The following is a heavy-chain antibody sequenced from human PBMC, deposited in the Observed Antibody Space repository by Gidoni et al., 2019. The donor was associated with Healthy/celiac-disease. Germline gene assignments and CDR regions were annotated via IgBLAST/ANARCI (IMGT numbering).Heavy chain of an antibody. CDR3: ARSGSYVDAFDI. D-gene: IGHD1-26*01. J-gene: IGHJ3*02. Sequence: EVQLVESGGGLVQPGRSLRLSCAASGFTFDDYAMHWVRQAPGKGLEWVSGISWNSGSIGYADSVKGRFTISRDNAKNSLYLQMNSLRAEDMALYYCARSGSYVDAFDIWGQGTMVTVSS. CDR1: GFTFDDYA. V-gene: IGHV3-9*03. CDR2: ISWNSGSI.